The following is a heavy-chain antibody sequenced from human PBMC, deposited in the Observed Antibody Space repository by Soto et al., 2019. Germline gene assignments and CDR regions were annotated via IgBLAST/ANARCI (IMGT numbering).Heavy chain of an antibody. CDR2: IKSKTDGGTT. CDR3: YPVAGSSGGDY. J-gene: IGHJ4*02. V-gene: IGHV3-15*07. CDR1: SVSNAW. Sequence: SVSNAWMNWVRQAPGKGLEWVGRIKSKTDGGTTDYAAPVKGRFTISRDDSKNTLYLQMNSLKTEDTAVYYCYPVAGSSGGDYWCQGTLVTVSS. D-gene: IGHD6-19*01.